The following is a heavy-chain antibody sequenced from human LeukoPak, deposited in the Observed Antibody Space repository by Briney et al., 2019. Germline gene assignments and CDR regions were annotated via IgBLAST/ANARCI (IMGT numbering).Heavy chain of an antibody. CDR3: ARDSYDFWSGSESHMDV. CDR1: GYTFTDYY. Sequence: GASVKVSCKASGYTFTDYYMHWVRQSPGQGLEWMGIINLSSDSTNYAPKFQGRVTMTRDMSTTTVYMELSSLRSEDTAVYYCARDSYDFWSGSESHMDVWGKGTTVTVSS. D-gene: IGHD3-3*01. CDR2: INLSSDST. J-gene: IGHJ6*03. V-gene: IGHV1-46*01.